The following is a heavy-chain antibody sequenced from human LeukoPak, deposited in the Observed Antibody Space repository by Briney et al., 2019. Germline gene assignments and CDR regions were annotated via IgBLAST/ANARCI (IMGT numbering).Heavy chain of an antibody. CDR3: ARGTRDAAFDI. D-gene: IGHD1-14*01. Sequence: SETLSLTCTVSGGSISSYYWSWIRQPPGKRLEWIGYIYYSGSTNYNPSLKSRVTISVDTSKNQFSLKLSSVTAADTAVYYCARGTRDAAFDIWGQGTMVTVSS. V-gene: IGHV4-59*01. CDR1: GGSISSYY. CDR2: IYYSGST. J-gene: IGHJ3*02.